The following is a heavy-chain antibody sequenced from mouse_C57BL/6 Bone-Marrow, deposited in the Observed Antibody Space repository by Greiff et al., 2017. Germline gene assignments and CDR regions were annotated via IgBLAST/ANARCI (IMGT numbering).Heavy chain of an antibody. CDR1: GYTFTSYW. CDR2: IDPSDSYT. V-gene: IGHV1-69*01. J-gene: IGHJ1*03. D-gene: IGHD2-2*01. Sequence: QVQLQQPGAELVMPGASVKLSCKASGYTFTSYWMHWVKQRPGQGLEWIGEIDPSDSYTNYNQKFKGKFTLTVDKSSSTAYMQLSSLTSEDSAVYYCASKDGYDGHWYFDVWGTGTTVTVSS. CDR3: ASKDGYDGHWYFDV.